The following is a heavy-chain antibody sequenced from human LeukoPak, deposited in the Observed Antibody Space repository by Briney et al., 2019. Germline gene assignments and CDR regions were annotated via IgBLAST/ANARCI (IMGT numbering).Heavy chain of an antibody. D-gene: IGHD3-22*01. Sequence: GGSLRLSCAASGFTFSSYWMSWVRQAPGKGLEWVANIKQDGSEKYYVDSVKGRFTISRDNAKNSLYLQMNGLRAEDTAVYYCARDIASSGYYFDYWGQGTLVTVSS. CDR3: ARDIASSGYYFDY. J-gene: IGHJ4*02. V-gene: IGHV3-7*01. CDR2: IKQDGSEK. CDR1: GFTFSSYW.